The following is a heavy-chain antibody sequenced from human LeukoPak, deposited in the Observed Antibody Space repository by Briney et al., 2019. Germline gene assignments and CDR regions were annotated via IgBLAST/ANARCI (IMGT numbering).Heavy chain of an antibody. Sequence: SETLSLTCAVSSYSISSGYYWGCIRQPPGKGLEWIGSVYHTGKSYYNPSLKSRVTISVDTSKNQFSLKLTSVTAADTAVYYCARQRYHYDTSGYWASRDFDYWGQGTLVSVSS. J-gene: IGHJ4*02. CDR2: VYHTGKS. CDR1: SYSISSGYY. D-gene: IGHD3-22*01. V-gene: IGHV4-38-2*01. CDR3: ARQRYHYDTSGYWASRDFDY.